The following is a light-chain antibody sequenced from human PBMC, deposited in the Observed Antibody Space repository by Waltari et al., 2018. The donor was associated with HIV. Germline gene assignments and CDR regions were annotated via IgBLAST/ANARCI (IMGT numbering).Light chain of an antibody. CDR2: ENN. V-gene: IGLV1-51*02. J-gene: IGLJ3*02. Sequence: QSVLTQPPSVSAAPGQKVTISCSGSTSNIGNNNVSWYQQLPGSAPKLLIYENNRRPSGIPDRFSGSKSGTSATLGITGLQTGDEADYYCGTWDSNLSARVFGGGTKLTVL. CDR1: TSNIGNNN. CDR3: GTWDSNLSARV.